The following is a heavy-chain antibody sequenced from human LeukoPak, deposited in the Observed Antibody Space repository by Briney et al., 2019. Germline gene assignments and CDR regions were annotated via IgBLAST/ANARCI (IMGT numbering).Heavy chain of an antibody. D-gene: IGHD5-18*01. J-gene: IGHJ4*02. CDR2: ISYDGSNK. V-gene: IGHV3-30*18. Sequence: GGSLRLSCAASGFTFDDYGMSWVRQAPGKGLEWVAVISYDGSNKYYADSVKGRFTISRDNSKNTLYLQMNSLRAEDTAVYYCAKLFTAALQSNTAHPLKEQVAPDYWGQGTLVTVSS. CDR1: GFTFDDYG. CDR3: AKLFTAALQSNTAHPLKEQVAPDY.